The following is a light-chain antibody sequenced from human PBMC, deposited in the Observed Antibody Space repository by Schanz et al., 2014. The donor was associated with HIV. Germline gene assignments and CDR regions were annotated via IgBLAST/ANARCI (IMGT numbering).Light chain of an antibody. V-gene: IGLV1-44*01. CDR3: SSYAATSNVL. Sequence: QSLLTQPPSVSGTPGQRVTISCSGSRSTLERTPLDWYQHLPGTAPRLLIRNNDVRPSGVPDRYSGSKSGTSASLAITGLQADDEADYYCSSYAATSNVLFGGGTKLTVL. CDR1: RSTLERTP. CDR2: NND. J-gene: IGLJ3*02.